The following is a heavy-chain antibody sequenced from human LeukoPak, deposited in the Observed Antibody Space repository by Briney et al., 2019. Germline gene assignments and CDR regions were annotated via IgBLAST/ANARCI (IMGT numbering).Heavy chain of an antibody. CDR2: IYYSGST. Sequence: SETLSLTCTVSGGSISSGDYYWSWIRQPPEKGLEWIGYIYYSGSTYYNPSLKSRVTISVDTSKNQFSLKLSSVTAADTAVYYCARDVGGYYIDYWGQGTLVTVSS. CDR3: ARDVGGYYIDY. J-gene: IGHJ4*02. V-gene: IGHV4-30-4*08. CDR1: GGSISSGDYY. D-gene: IGHD3-3*01.